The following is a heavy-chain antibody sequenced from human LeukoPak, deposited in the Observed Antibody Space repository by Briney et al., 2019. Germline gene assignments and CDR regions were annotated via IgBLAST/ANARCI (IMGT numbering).Heavy chain of an antibody. Sequence: PSETLSLTCTVSGGSISSYYWSWIRQPAGKGLEWIGRIYTSGSTNYNPSLKSRVTMSVDTSKNQFSLKLSSVTAADTAVYYCARDTRQSIAAPWDYWGQGTLVTVSS. J-gene: IGHJ4*02. V-gene: IGHV4-4*07. D-gene: IGHD6-6*01. CDR3: ARDTRQSIAAPWDY. CDR2: IYTSGST. CDR1: GGSISSYY.